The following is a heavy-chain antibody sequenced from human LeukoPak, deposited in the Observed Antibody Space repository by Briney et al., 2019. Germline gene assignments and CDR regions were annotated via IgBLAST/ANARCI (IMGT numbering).Heavy chain of an antibody. Sequence: SETLSLTCTVSGVSISSGDYYWSWIRQPPGKGPEWIGYIYYSGSTYYNPSLKSRVTISVDTSKNQFSLKLSSVTAADTAVYYCARDPGMGDDAFDIWGQGTMVTVSS. CDR2: IYYSGST. J-gene: IGHJ3*02. CDR1: GVSISSGDYY. D-gene: IGHD3-16*01. V-gene: IGHV4-30-4*01. CDR3: ARDPGMGDDAFDI.